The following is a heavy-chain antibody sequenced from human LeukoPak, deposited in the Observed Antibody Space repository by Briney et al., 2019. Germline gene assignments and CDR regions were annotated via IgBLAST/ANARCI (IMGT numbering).Heavy chain of an antibody. Sequence: GGSLRLSREPSGFSFSTYSMNWVRQAPGKGLEWISYINISSTTIYYADSVKGRFTISRDNAKNSLYLQMNSLRDEDTAVYYCARDEDAFGGQGTLVTVSS. CDR2: INISSTTI. CDR1: GFSFSTYS. V-gene: IGHV3-48*02. CDR3: ARDEDAF. J-gene: IGHJ4*02.